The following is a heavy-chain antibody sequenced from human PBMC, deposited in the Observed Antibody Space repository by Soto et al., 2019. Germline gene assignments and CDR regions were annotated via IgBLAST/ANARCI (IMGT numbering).Heavy chain of an antibody. D-gene: IGHD2-15*01. CDR3: ASMPGRLLGVGGYYYYYMDV. V-gene: IGHV4-34*01. Sequence: SETLSLTCAVYGGSFSGYYWSWIRQPPGKGLEWIGEINHSGSTNYNPSLKSRVTISVDTSKNQFSLKLGSVTAADTGVYDCASMPGRLLGVGGYYYYYMDVWGKGTTVTVSS. CDR2: INHSGST. J-gene: IGHJ6*03. CDR1: GGSFSGYY.